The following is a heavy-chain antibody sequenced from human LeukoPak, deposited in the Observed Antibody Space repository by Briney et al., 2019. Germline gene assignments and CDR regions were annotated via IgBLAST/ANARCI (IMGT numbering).Heavy chain of an antibody. Sequence: SGTLSLTCAVSGVAISRGGYAWNWIRQPPGKGLEWIAYIYHSGTTYYNPSLKSRATISVDTSKNQFSLKLSSVTAADTAVYYCVRGRYSSGWFKDKNWFDPWGQGIPVTVSS. D-gene: IGHD6-19*01. CDR2: IYHSGTT. CDR3: VRGRYSSGWFKDKNWFDP. J-gene: IGHJ5*02. CDR1: GVAISRGGYA. V-gene: IGHV4-30-4*07.